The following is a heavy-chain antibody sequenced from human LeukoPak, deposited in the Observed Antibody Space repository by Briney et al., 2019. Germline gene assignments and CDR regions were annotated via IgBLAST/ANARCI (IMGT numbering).Heavy chain of an antibody. CDR2: INPNSGGT. Sequence: ASMKVSCKASGYTFTGYYMHWVRQAPGQGLEWMGWINPNSGGTNYAQKFQGRVTMTRDTSISTAYMELSRLRSDDTAVYYCAREAYYGSGSYYNAQDYWGQGTLVTVSS. CDR3: AREAYYGSGSYYNAQDY. CDR1: GYTFTGYY. D-gene: IGHD3-10*01. J-gene: IGHJ4*02. V-gene: IGHV1-2*02.